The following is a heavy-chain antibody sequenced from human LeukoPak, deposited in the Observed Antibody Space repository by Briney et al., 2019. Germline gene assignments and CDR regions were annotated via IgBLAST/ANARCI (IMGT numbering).Heavy chain of an antibody. CDR1: GGSISSYY. Sequence: SETLSLTCTVSGGSISSYYWSWLRQPPGKGLEWIGYIYYSGSTNYNPSLKSRVTISVDTSKNQFSLKLSSVTAADTAVYYCARVEDGYNSYYFDYWGQGTLVTVSS. D-gene: IGHD5-24*01. CDR2: IYYSGST. J-gene: IGHJ4*02. CDR3: ARVEDGYNSYYFDY. V-gene: IGHV4-59*01.